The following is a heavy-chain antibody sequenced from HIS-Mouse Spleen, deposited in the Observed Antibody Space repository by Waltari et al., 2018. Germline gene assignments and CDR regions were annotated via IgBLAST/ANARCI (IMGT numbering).Heavy chain of an antibody. Sequence: QLQLQESGPGLVKPSETLSLTCTVSGGSISSSSYYLGWIRQPPGKGLGWSGRIYYRGGTSYNPSLKRRVTISVGTSKNQFSLKLGSVTAADTAVYYCAREIPYSSSWYDWYFDLWGRGTLVTVSS. V-gene: IGHV4-39*07. J-gene: IGHJ2*01. D-gene: IGHD6-13*01. CDR3: AREIPYSSSWYDWYFDL. CDR1: GGSISSSSYY. CDR2: IYYRGGT.